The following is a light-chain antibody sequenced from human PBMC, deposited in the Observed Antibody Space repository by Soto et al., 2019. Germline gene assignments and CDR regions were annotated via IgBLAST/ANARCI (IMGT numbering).Light chain of an antibody. Sequence: QSALTQPASVSGSPGQSITISCTGTTSDVGTYKFVSWYQQHPGIAPKLMIYEVSERPSGVSNRFSGSKSGNTASLTISGLQAEDEADYYCCSHAGSHVIFGGGPKLTVL. V-gene: IGLV2-23*02. J-gene: IGLJ2*01. CDR1: TSDVGTYKF. CDR2: EVS. CDR3: CSHAGSHVI.